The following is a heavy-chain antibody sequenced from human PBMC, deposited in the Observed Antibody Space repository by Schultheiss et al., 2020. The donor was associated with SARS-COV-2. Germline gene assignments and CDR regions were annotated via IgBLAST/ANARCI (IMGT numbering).Heavy chain of an antibody. CDR2: IIPIFGTA. CDR3: ARDSSRGGSYIYYYYGMDV. CDR1: GGTFSSYA. V-gene: IGHV1-69*13. J-gene: IGHJ6*02. Sequence: SVKVSCKASGGTFSSYAISWVRQAPGQGLEWMGGIIPIFGTANYAQKFQGRVTITADESTSTAYMELSSLRSEDTAVYYCARDSSRGGSYIYYYYGMDVWGQGTTVTVSS. D-gene: IGHD2-15*01.